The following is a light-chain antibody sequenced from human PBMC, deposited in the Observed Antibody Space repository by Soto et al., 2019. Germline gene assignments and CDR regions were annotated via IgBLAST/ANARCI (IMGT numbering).Light chain of an antibody. Sequence: QSALTQPASVSGSPGQSITLSCTGTSSDVGGYNYVSWYQQHPGKAPKLMIYEVSNRPSGVSNRFSGSKSGNTASLTISGLQAEDEADYYCCSYTSSSTRVFGGGTKLTVI. CDR2: EVS. CDR1: SSDVGGYNY. CDR3: CSYTSSSTRV. J-gene: IGLJ3*02. V-gene: IGLV2-14*01.